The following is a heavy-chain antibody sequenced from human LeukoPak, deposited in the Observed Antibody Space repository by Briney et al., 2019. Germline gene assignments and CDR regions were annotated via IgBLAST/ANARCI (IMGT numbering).Heavy chain of an antibody. V-gene: IGHV4-39*01. CDR1: GGSISSSSYY. CDR3: ARHKLPIDY. Sequence: PSETLSLTCTVSGGSISSSSYYWSWIRQPPGKGLEWIGSIYYSGNTYYNPSLKSRVTISVDTSKNQFSLNLTSVTAADTAVYYCARHKLPIDYWGQGTLVTVSS. D-gene: IGHD6-6*01. CDR2: IYYSGNT. J-gene: IGHJ4*02.